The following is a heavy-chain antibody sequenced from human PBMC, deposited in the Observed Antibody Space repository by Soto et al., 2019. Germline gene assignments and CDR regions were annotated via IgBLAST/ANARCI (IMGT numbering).Heavy chain of an antibody. Sequence: QVQLVQSGAEVKKPGASVKVSCKASGYTFTTYGITWVRQAPGQGLEWMGWISAYSGNTNHAQKLQGRLTVTTDTSTTTADMDLRSLRADDTAVYYCARVVKAGDYGDYGRYYFDYWGHGTLVTVSS. V-gene: IGHV1-18*04. CDR2: ISAYSGNT. CDR3: ARVVKAGDYGDYGRYYFDY. D-gene: IGHD4-17*01. CDR1: GYTFTTYG. J-gene: IGHJ4*01.